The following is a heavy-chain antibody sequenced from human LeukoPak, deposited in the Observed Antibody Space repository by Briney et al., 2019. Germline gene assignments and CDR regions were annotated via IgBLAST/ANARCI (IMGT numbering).Heavy chain of an antibody. D-gene: IGHD3-3*01. CDR1: GFTFSSYS. CDR2: ISSSSSYI. V-gene: IGHV3-21*04. Sequence: GGSLRLSCAASGFTFSSYSMNWVRQAPGKGLEWVSSISSSSSYIYYADSVKGRFTISRDNAKNSLYLQMNSLRAEDTAVYYCAKDSLWSGYGLHWYFDLWGRGTLVTVSS. CDR3: AKDSLWSGYGLHWYFDL. J-gene: IGHJ2*01.